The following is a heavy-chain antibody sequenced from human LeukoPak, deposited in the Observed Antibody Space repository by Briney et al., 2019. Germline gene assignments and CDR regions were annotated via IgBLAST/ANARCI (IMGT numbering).Heavy chain of an antibody. J-gene: IGHJ5*02. V-gene: IGHV1-69*05. CDR1: GGTFSSYA. Sequence: SVKVSCKASGGTFSSYAISWVRQAPGQGLEWMGRIIPIFGTANYAQKFQGRVAITTDESTSTAYMELSSLRSEDTAVHYCARVPSSSDWFDPWGQGTLVTVSS. D-gene: IGHD6-13*01. CDR3: ARVPSSSDWFDP. CDR2: IIPIFGTA.